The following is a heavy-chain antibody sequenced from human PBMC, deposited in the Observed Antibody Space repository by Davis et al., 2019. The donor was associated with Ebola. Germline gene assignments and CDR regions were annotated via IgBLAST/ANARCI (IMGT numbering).Heavy chain of an antibody. CDR1: GGTFSSYA. CDR3: ARTGVTTVVIGDWYFDL. D-gene: IGHD4-23*01. V-gene: IGHV1-46*01. J-gene: IGHJ2*01. CDR2: INPSGGST. Sequence: ASVKVSCKASGGTFSSYAISWVRQAPGQGLEWMGIINPSGGSTSYAQKFQGRVTMTRDTSTSTVYMELSSLRSEDTAVYYCARTGVTTVVIGDWYFDLWGRGTLVTVST.